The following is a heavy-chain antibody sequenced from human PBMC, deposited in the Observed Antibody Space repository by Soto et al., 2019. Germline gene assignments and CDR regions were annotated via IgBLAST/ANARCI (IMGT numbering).Heavy chain of an antibody. Sequence: SVKVSCKASGGTFSSYAISWVRQAPGQGLEWMGGIIPIFGTANYAQKFQGRVTITADESTSTAYMELSSLRSEDTAVYYCAREGDYGGSSAGAFDIWGQGAMVTVSS. V-gene: IGHV1-69*13. D-gene: IGHD2-15*01. CDR2: IIPIFGTA. CDR3: AREGDYGGSSAGAFDI. CDR1: GGTFSSYA. J-gene: IGHJ3*02.